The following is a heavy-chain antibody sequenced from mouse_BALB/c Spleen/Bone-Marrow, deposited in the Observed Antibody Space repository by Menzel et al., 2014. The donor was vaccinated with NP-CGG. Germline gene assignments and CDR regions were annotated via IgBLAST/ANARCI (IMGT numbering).Heavy chain of an antibody. Sequence: VKLMESGPGLVAPSQSLSIICTVSGFSLTGYGVNWVRQPPGKGLEWLGMIWGDGSTDYNSALKSRLSISKDNSKSQVFLKMNSLQTDDTARYYCARGNYRYDGYFDVWGAGTTVTVSS. J-gene: IGHJ1*01. D-gene: IGHD2-14*01. CDR1: GFSLTGYG. V-gene: IGHV2-6-7*01. CDR2: IWGDGST. CDR3: ARGNYRYDGYFDV.